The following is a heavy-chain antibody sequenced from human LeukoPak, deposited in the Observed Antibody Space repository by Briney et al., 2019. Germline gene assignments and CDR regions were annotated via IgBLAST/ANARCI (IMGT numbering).Heavy chain of an antibody. CDR2: ITTDETT. V-gene: IGHV3-74*01. CDR3: ARDRAMVVGSSWYYDY. J-gene: IGHJ4*02. Sequence: GGSLRLSCAASGFPFSVSWMHWFRQVPGKGLMWVSRITTDETTTYADSVRGRFSISRDNAKNTVYLQMNSLRAEDTALYYCARDRAMVVGSSWYYDYWGQGTLVTVSS. D-gene: IGHD5-18*01. CDR1: GFPFSVSW.